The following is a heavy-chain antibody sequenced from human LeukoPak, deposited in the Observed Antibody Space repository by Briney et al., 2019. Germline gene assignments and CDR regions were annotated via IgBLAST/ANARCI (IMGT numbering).Heavy chain of an antibody. J-gene: IGHJ4*02. CDR2: TYYRSKWYN. CDR1: GDSVSSNSAA. D-gene: IGHD3-9*01. Sequence: SQTLSLTCAISGDSVSSNSAAWNWIRQSPSRGLEWLGRTYYRSKWYNDYAVSVKSRITINPDTSKNPFSLQLNSVTPEDTAVYYCARVSGLDDILTGYYTYYFDYWGQGTLVTVSP. V-gene: IGHV6-1*01. CDR3: ARVSGLDDILTGYYTYYFDY.